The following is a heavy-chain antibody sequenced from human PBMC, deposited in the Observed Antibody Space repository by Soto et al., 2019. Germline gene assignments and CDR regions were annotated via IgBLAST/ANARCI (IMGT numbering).Heavy chain of an antibody. V-gene: IGHV3-33*01. D-gene: IGHD5-12*01. CDR2: IWYDGSNK. CDR3: ARDWRLREGGDSGMDV. J-gene: IGHJ6*02. Sequence: QVQLVESGGGVVQPGRSLRLSCAASGFTFSSYGMHWVRQAPGKGLEWVAVIWYDGSNKYYADSVKGRFTISRDNSKNTLYLQMNSLRAEDTAVYYCARDWRLREGGDSGMDVWGQGTTVTVSS. CDR1: GFTFSSYG.